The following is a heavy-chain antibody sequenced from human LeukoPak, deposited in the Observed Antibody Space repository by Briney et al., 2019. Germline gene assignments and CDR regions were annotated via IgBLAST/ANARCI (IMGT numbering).Heavy chain of an antibody. V-gene: IGHV3-21*01. Sequence: GGSLRLSCAASGFTFSSYSMNWVRQAPGKGLEWVSSISSSSSYIYYADSVKGRFTISRDNAKNSLYLQMNSLRAEDTAVYYCARARFSCTNGVCYKKGFDYWGQGTLVTVSP. D-gene: IGHD2-8*01. J-gene: IGHJ4*02. CDR3: ARARFSCTNGVCYKKGFDY. CDR1: GFTFSSYS. CDR2: ISSSSSYI.